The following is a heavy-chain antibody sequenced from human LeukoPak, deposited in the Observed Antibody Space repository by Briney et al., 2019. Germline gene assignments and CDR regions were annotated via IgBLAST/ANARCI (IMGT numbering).Heavy chain of an antibody. V-gene: IGHV3-23*01. J-gene: IGHJ4*02. CDR3: AKSPTRYDSSGYYFDY. Sequence: TGGSLRLSCAASGFTFSSYAMSWVRQAPGKGLEWVSAISGSGGSTYYADSVKGRFTISRDNSKNTLYLQMNSLRAEDTAVYYCAKSPTRYDSSGYYFDYWGQGTLVTVSS. CDR2: ISGSGGST. D-gene: IGHD3-22*01. CDR1: GFTFSSYA.